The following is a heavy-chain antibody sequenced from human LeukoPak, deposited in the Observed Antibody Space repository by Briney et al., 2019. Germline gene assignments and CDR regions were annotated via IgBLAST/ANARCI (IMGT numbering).Heavy chain of an antibody. V-gene: IGHV1-18*01. CDR1: GYTFTNYG. D-gene: IGHD2-2*01. CDR2: ISAYNGNT. CDR3: ARGGYCSSTSCRYYDYSNNNFDY. J-gene: IGHJ4*02. Sequence: ASVKVSCKASGYTFTNYGISWVRQAPGQGLEWMGWISAYNGNTIYAQMLQGRVTMTTDTSTSTAYMELRSLGSDDTAVYYCARGGYCSSTSCRYYDYSNNNFDYWGQGTLVTVSS.